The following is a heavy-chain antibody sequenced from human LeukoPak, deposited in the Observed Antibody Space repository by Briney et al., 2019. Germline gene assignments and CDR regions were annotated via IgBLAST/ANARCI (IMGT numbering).Heavy chain of an antibody. CDR1: GGSISSGDYY. Sequence: SETLSLTCTVSGGSISSGDYYWSWIRQPPGKGLEWIGYIYYSGSTYYNPSLKSRVTISVDTSKNQFSLKLSSVTAADTAVYYCASRYYDFWSGYFPYWGQGTLVTVSS. CDR2: IYYSGST. V-gene: IGHV4-30-4*08. J-gene: IGHJ4*02. D-gene: IGHD3-3*01. CDR3: ASRYYDFWSGYFPY.